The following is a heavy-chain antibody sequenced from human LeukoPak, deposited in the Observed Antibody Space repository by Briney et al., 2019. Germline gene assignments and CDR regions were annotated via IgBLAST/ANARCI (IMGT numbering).Heavy chain of an antibody. J-gene: IGHJ4*02. V-gene: IGHV3-9*01. CDR3: AKDMSAGYYGSGSYGVLDY. D-gene: IGHD3-10*01. Sequence: GGSLRLSCAASGFIFDDYAMHWVRQAPGKGLEWVSGISWNSGSIDYADSVKGRFTISRDNAKNSLYLQINSLRAEDTALYYCAKDMSAGYYGSGSYGVLDYWGQGTLVTVSS. CDR1: GFIFDDYA. CDR2: ISWNSGSI.